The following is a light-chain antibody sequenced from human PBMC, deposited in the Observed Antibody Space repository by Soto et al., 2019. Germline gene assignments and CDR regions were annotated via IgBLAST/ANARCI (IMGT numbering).Light chain of an antibody. CDR3: QQYASSPYT. CDR1: HSISSSY. CDR2: GAS. J-gene: IGKJ2*01. V-gene: IGKV3-20*01. Sequence: EVVLTQSPVTLTVSPGERVTFSCRASHSISSSYLAWYQQKPGQAPRLLIYGASRRATGIPDRFSGREPGTDFTLTITTLEPEDSAVYFCQQYASSPYTFGQGTKVDI.